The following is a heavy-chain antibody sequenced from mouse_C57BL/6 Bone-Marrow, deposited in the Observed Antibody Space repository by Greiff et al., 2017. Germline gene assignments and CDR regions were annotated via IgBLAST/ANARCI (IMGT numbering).Heavy chain of an antibody. D-gene: IGHD3-2*02. J-gene: IGHJ2*01. V-gene: IGHV1-76*01. CDR1: GYTFTDYY. Sequence: VQLQQSGAELVRPGASVTLSCKASGYTFTDYYINWVKQRPGQGLEWIARIYPGSGNTYYNEKFKGKATLTAEKSSSTAYMQLSSLTSEDSAVYFCARDSSGPYFDYWGQGTTLTVSS. CDR3: ARDSSGPYFDY. CDR2: IYPGSGNT.